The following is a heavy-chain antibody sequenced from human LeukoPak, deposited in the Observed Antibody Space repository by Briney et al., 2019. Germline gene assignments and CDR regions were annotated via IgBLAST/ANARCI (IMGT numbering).Heavy chain of an antibody. Sequence: GSSVKVSCKSSGCTFSSYAISWVRQAPGQALEWMVGIIPIFGTASYAQKFQARVTITADKSTSTAYMELSSLRSEDTAVYYCARDLYCSGGSCYWFDPWGQGTLVTVSS. J-gene: IGHJ5*02. CDR3: ARDLYCSGGSCYWFDP. CDR1: GCTFSSYA. V-gene: IGHV1-69*06. D-gene: IGHD2-15*01. CDR2: IIPIFGTA.